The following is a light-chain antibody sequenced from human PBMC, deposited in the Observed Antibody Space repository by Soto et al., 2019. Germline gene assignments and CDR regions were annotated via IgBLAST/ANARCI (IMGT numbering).Light chain of an antibody. CDR1: HSVSRTY. J-gene: IGKJ5*01. V-gene: IGKV3-20*01. CDR2: GAS. Sequence: EIVLTHSPGTLSLSPGERATLSSRASHSVSRTYLAWYQQKPGQAPRLLIFGASDRATGTPDRFSGSGSGTDFTLTISRLEPEDSAVYYCQQFDDSVTFGQGTRLEIK. CDR3: QQFDDSVT.